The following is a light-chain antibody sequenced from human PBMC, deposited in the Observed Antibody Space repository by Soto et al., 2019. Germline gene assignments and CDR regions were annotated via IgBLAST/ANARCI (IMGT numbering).Light chain of an antibody. V-gene: IGLV2-23*01. Sequence: SVLTQPASVSGSPGQSITISCTGTSSDVGSYNLVSWYQQHPGKAPKLMIYEGSKRPSGVSNRFSGSKSGNTASLTISGLQAEDEADYYCCLYIGATTYVFGTGTKVTVL. CDR2: EGS. CDR3: CLYIGATTYV. CDR1: SSDVGSYNL. J-gene: IGLJ1*01.